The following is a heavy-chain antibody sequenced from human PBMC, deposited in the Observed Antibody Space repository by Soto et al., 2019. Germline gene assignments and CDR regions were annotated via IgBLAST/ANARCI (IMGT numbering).Heavy chain of an antibody. Sequence: ASVKVSCKASGYTFTSYAMHWVRQAPGQRLEWMGWINAGNGNTKYSQKFQGRVTITRDTSASTAYMELSSLRSEDTAVYYCARDSTYDYVWGSYAPGGWFDPWGQGTLVTVSS. CDR3: ARDSTYDYVWGSYAPGGWFDP. CDR1: GYTFTSYA. V-gene: IGHV1-3*01. CDR2: INAGNGNT. D-gene: IGHD3-16*01. J-gene: IGHJ5*02.